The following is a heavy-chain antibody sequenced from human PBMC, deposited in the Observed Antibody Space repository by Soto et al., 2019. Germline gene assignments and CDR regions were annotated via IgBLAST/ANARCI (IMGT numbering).Heavy chain of an antibody. Sequence: QVQLVQSGAEVKKPGSSVKVSCKASGGTFSSYAISWVRQAPGQGLEWMGGIIPIFGTANYAQKFQGRVTITAGESTSTAYMELSSLRSEDTAVYYCARVLGGVVTTHSWYFDYWGQGTLVTVSS. CDR3: ARVLGGVVTTHSWYFDY. J-gene: IGHJ4*02. D-gene: IGHD3-3*01. CDR2: IIPIFGTA. V-gene: IGHV1-69*01. CDR1: GGTFSSYA.